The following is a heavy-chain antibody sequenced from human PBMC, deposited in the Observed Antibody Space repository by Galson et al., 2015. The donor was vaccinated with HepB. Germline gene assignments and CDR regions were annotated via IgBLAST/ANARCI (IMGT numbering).Heavy chain of an antibody. V-gene: IGHV3-48*01. CDR3: ARDPYCSSTSCYRRIGWAFDI. CDR1: GFTFSSYS. J-gene: IGHJ3*02. D-gene: IGHD2-2*02. Sequence: SLRLSCAASGFTFSSYSMNWVRQAPGKGLEWVSYISSSSSTIYYADSVKGRFTISRDNAKNSLYLQMNSLRAEDTAVYYCARDPYCSSTSCYRRIGWAFDIWGQGTMVTVSS. CDR2: ISSSSSTI.